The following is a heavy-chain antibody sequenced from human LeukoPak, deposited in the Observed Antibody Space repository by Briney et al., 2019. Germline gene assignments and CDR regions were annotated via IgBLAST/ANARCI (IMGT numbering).Heavy chain of an antibody. Sequence: GGSLRLSCAASGFTFSSYAMHWVRQAPGKGLEWVAVISYDGSNKYYVDSVKGRFTISRDNSKNTLYLQMKRLRAENTPVYYCAREVLRYYYDSSGDYYFDYWGQGTLVTVSS. V-gene: IGHV3-30*04. CDR2: ISYDGSNK. J-gene: IGHJ4*02. D-gene: IGHD3-22*01. CDR3: AREVLRYYYDSSGDYYFDY. CDR1: GFTFSSYA.